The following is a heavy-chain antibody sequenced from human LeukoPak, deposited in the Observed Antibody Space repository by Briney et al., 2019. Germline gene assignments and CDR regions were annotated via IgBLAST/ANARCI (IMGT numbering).Heavy chain of an antibody. V-gene: IGHV3-15*01. CDR1: GFTFSNAW. CDR2: IKSKTDGGTT. D-gene: IGHD1-26*01. CDR3: TTDLIGGSYSRGNWFDP. Sequence: GGSLRLSCAASGFTFSNAWMSWVRQAPGKGLEWVGRIKSKTDGGTTDYAAPVKGRFTISRDDSKNTLYPQMNSLKTEDTAVYYCTTDLIGGSYSRGNWFDPWGQGTLVTVSS. J-gene: IGHJ5*02.